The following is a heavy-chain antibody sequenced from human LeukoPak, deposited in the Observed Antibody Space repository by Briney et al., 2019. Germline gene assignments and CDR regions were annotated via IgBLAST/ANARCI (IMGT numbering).Heavy chain of an antibody. CDR3: ATRNLFTRGDDY. D-gene: IGHD3-16*01. CDR2: FYYSGKT. V-gene: IGHV4-39*01. J-gene: IGHJ4*02. CDR1: GGSITSDKFY. Sequence: SETLSFTCTVSGGSITSDKFYWGWIRQPPGKGLEWIGSFYYSGKTYYNPSLKSRITISVDTSKSQFSLKLTSVTAADTAVYYCATRNLFTRGDDYWSPGTLVTVSS.